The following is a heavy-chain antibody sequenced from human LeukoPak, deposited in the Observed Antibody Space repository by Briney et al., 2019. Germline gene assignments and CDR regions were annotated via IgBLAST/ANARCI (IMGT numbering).Heavy chain of an antibody. Sequence: PSETLSLTCAAYGETFSGHSWSWIRQPPGKGLEWIGEISHNGRTNYNPSLKSRVTMSVDTSKNQFSLRMSSVNAADTAVYYCARGPHGDSYYYFYMYVWGKGTTVTVSS. J-gene: IGHJ6*03. CDR1: GETFSGHS. D-gene: IGHD4-17*01. CDR3: ARGPHGDSYYYFYMYV. CDR2: ISHNGRT. V-gene: IGHV4-34*01.